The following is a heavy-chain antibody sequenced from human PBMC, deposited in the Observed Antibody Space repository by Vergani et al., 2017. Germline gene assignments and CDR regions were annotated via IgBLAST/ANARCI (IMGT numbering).Heavy chain of an antibody. J-gene: IGHJ5*02. D-gene: IGHD3-10*01. Sequence: EVQLVESGGGLVKPGGSLRLSCAASGFTFSSYSMNWVRQAPGKGLEWVSSISSSSSYIYYADSVKGRFTISRDNAKNSLYLQMNSLRAEDTAVYYCARDWARDYDGSGRWFDPWGQGTLVTVSS. CDR3: ARDWARDYDGSGRWFDP. V-gene: IGHV3-21*01. CDR1: GFTFSSYS. CDR2: ISSSSSYI.